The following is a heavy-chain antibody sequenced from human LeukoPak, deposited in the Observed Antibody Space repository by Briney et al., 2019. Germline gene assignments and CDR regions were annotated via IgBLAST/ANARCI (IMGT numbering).Heavy chain of an antibody. D-gene: IGHD1-1*01. V-gene: IGHV3-7*01. CDR2: TNKDGYDK. Sequence: GGSLRLSCAASGFSFSNYWMTWVRQAPGKGLGLVANTNKDGYDKYYVGSVKGRFTISRDNAKNSLYLQMNSLRAEDTAVYYCVRDFSLTRLERPFDYWGQGTLVTVSS. J-gene: IGHJ4*02. CDR1: GFSFSNYW. CDR3: VRDFSLTRLERPFDY.